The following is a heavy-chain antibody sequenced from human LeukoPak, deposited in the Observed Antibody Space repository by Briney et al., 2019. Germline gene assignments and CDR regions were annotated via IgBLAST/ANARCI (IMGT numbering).Heavy chain of an antibody. CDR1: GFTLSSYA. Sequence: GGSLRLSCAASGFTLSSYAMSWVRQAPAKGLEWVSTISGSGFSTYYADSVKGRFTISRDNSKNTLYLQMNSLRAEDTAAYYCAKATCGSCYFIDYWGQGTLVTVSS. CDR3: AKATCGSCYFIDY. D-gene: IGHD2-15*01. V-gene: IGHV3-23*01. J-gene: IGHJ4*02. CDR2: ISGSGFST.